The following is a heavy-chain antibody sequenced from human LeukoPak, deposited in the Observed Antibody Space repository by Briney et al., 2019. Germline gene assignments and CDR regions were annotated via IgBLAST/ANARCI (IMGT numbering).Heavy chain of an antibody. J-gene: IGHJ5*02. Sequence: SETLSLTCAVYGGSFSGYYWSWIRQPPGKGLEWIGEINHSGSTNYNPSLKSRVTISVDTSKNQFSLKLSSVTAADTAVYYCARSRQALGIVVVVAAKYNWFDPWGQGTLVTVSS. CDR2: INHSGST. D-gene: IGHD2-15*01. CDR1: GGSFSGYY. V-gene: IGHV4-34*01. CDR3: ARSRQALGIVVVVAAKYNWFDP.